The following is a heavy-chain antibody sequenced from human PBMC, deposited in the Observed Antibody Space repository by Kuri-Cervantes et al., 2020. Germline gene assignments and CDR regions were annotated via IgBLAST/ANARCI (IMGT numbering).Heavy chain of an antibody. CDR1: GYTFTSYG. J-gene: IGHJ4*02. CDR3: ARDPDYGGNSGVDY. CDR2: INAGNGYT. Sequence: ASVKVSCKASGYTFTSYGMHWVRQAPGQRLEWMGWINAGNGYTKYSQKFQGRVTITGDTSASTAYMELSSLRSEDTAVYYCARDPDYGGNSGVDYWGQGTLVTVSS. D-gene: IGHD4-23*01. V-gene: IGHV1-3*01.